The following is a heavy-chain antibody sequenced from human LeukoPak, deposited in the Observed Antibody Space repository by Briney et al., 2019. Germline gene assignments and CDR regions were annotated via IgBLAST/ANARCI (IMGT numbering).Heavy chain of an antibody. CDR1: GFTFSSYS. J-gene: IGHJ4*02. V-gene: IGHV3-21*03. Sequence: GGSLRLSCAASGFTFSSYSMNWVRQAPGKGLEWVSSISSSSSYIYYADSVKGRFTISRDDSKNMLYLQMNSLKTEDTAVYYCTTDGEDDSSGFYSDYWGQGTLVTVSS. D-gene: IGHD3-22*01. CDR3: TTDGEDDSSGFYSDY. CDR2: ISSSSSYI.